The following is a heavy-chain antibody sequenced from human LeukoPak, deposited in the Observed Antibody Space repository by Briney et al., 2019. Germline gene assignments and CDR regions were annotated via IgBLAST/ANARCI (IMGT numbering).Heavy chain of an antibody. CDR2: ISGSGGST. V-gene: IGHV3-23*01. CDR3: AKEAFIRITMVRGVIAP. J-gene: IGHJ5*02. CDR1: GFPFSSYS. D-gene: IGHD3-10*01. Sequence: GGSLRLSCAASGFPFSSYSMNWVRQAPGKGLEWVSAISGSGGSTYYADSVKGRFTISRDNSKNTLYLQMNSLRAEDTAVYYCAKEAFIRITMVRGVIAPWGQGTLVTVSS.